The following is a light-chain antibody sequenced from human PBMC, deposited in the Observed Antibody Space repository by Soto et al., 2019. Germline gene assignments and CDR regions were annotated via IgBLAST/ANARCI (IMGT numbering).Light chain of an antibody. CDR1: FSNIGSNF. CDR2: RNN. CDR3: AGWDDSLSGVV. J-gene: IGLJ3*02. Sequence: QSVLTQPPSASGTPGQTVTISCSGRFSNIGSNFIYWYQQLPATAPKLLIYRNNERPSGVPDRFSASKSGTSASLAISGLRSDDEADYYCAGWDDSLSGVVFGGGTKLTVL. V-gene: IGLV1-47*01.